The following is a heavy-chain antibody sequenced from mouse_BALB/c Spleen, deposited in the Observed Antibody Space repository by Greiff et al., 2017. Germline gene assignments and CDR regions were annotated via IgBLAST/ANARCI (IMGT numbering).Heavy chain of an antibody. V-gene: IGHV1-69*02. Sequence: QVQLQQPGAELVRPGASVKLSCKASGYTFTSYWINWVKQRPGQGLEWIGNIYPSDSYTNYNQKFKDKATLTVDKSSSTAYMQLSSPTSEDSAVYYCTRFDYEEVWFAYWGQGTLVTVSA. CDR2: IYPSDSYT. D-gene: IGHD2-4*01. CDR3: TRFDYEEVWFAY. CDR1: GYTFTSYW. J-gene: IGHJ3*01.